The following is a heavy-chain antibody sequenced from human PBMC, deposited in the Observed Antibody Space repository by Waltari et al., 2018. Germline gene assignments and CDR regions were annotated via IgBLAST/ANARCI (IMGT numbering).Heavy chain of an antibody. V-gene: IGHV4-39*01. Sequence: QLQPQESGPGLVKPSETLSLTCTVSGGSLSPNYNWGWIRQPPGKGLEWMGNMQYRGSTFYNPSLKSRVTISLDTSKNQFSLRLSSVGAADTAVYFCGRIAFGDDGGYFQHWGQGTLVTVSS. CDR3: GRIAFGDDGGYFQH. D-gene: IGHD4-17*01. CDR1: GGSLSPNYN. J-gene: IGHJ1*01. CDR2: MQYRGST.